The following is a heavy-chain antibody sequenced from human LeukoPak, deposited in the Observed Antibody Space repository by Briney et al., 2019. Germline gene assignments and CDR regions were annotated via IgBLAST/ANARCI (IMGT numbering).Heavy chain of an antibody. CDR1: GFTFGDYA. CDR3: TRDVLPYGDHPGAFDI. D-gene: IGHD4-17*01. CDR2: IRSKAYGGTT. V-gene: IGHV3-49*03. Sequence: GGSLRLSCTASGFTFGDYAMSWFRQAPGKGLEWVGFIRSKAYGGTTEYAASVKGRFTISRDDPKSIAYLQMNSLKTEDTAVYYCTRDVLPYGDHPGAFDIWGQGTMVTVSS. J-gene: IGHJ3*02.